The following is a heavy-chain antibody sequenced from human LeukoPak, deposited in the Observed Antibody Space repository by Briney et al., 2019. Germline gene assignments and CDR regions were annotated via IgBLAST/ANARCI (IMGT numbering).Heavy chain of an antibody. CDR3: ARGRMIFYGSGSPFDY. Sequence: GASVKVSCKASGYTFTSYDINWVRQATGQGLEWMGWMNPNSGNTGYAQKFQGRVTMTRNTSISTAYMELSSLRSEDTAVYYCARGRMIFYGSGSPFDYWGQGTLVTVSS. V-gene: IGHV1-8*01. CDR2: MNPNSGNT. J-gene: IGHJ4*02. D-gene: IGHD3-10*01. CDR1: GYTFTSYD.